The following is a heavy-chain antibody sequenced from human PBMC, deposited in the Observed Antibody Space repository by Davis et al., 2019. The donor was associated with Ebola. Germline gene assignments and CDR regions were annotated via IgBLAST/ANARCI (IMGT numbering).Heavy chain of an antibody. D-gene: IGHD6-13*01. V-gene: IGHV1-69*13. CDR1: GGTFSGSS. CDR2: IVPVFKTA. CDR3: AKTARAAGRMIEETRVYKFYYMDV. J-gene: IGHJ6*03. Sequence: SVKVSCKASGGTFSGSSVSWVRQAPGQGLEWMGGIVPVFKTANYAQNFQGRVTITADEFPTTAYMELSGLRSEDTAVYYCAKTARAAGRMIEETRVYKFYYMDVWGKGTTVIVS.